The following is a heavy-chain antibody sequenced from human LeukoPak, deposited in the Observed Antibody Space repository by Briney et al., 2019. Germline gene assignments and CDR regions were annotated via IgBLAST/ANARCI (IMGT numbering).Heavy chain of an antibody. CDR1: GYTFIDYY. J-gene: IGHJ4*02. Sequence: ASVKVSCKASGYTFIDYYIHWVRQAPGQGLEWMGWINPNSGGTNYAQKFQGRVTMTRDTSISTAYMELSRLRSDDTAVYYCAREKAKWELGRAIDYWGQGTLVTVSS. CDR2: INPNSGGT. CDR3: AREKAKWELGRAIDY. D-gene: IGHD1-26*01. V-gene: IGHV1-2*02.